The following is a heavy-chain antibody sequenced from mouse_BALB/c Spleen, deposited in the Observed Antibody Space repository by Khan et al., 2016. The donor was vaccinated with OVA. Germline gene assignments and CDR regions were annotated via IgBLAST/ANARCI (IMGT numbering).Heavy chain of an antibody. V-gene: IGHV2-2*02. J-gene: IGHJ3*01. D-gene: IGHD2-4*01. Sequence: QVQLKQSGSCLVQPSQSLSITFTVSGFSLTSYGVHRVRQSPGKGLEWLGVIWSCGSTDYNAAFISRLSISKDNSKSQAFFKMNSLQATDTAIYYCARNYDWDEGLAYWGQGTLVTVSA. CDR1: GFSLTSYG. CDR3: ARNYDWDEGLAY. CDR2: IWSCGST.